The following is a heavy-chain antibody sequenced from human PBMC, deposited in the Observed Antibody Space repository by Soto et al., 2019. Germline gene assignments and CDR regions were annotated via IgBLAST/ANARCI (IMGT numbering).Heavy chain of an antibody. CDR1: GGSFSGYY. CDR2: INHSGST. Sequence: SETLSLTCAVYGGSFSGYYWSWIRQPPGKGLEWIGEINHSGSTNYNPSLKSRVTISVDTSKNQFSLKLSSVTAADTAVYYCARPQRTGFYYYYYMDVWGKGTTVTVSS. V-gene: IGHV4-34*01. J-gene: IGHJ6*03. CDR3: ARPQRTGFYYYYYMDV. D-gene: IGHD2-8*02.